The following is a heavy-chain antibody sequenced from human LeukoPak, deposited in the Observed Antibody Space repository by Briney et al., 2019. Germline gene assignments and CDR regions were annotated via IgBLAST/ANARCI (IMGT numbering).Heavy chain of an antibody. D-gene: IGHD2/OR15-2a*01. V-gene: IGHV4-39*01. Sequence: SETLSLTCTVSGGSISSSSIYWGWIRQPPGKGLEWIGRIYDSGSTYYTPYVKSRGTISVDKSKNQFSLKLSSVTAADRAVFYCAVLQYSAGLNFFDFWGQETLVTVSS. J-gene: IGHJ4*02. CDR1: GGSISSSSIY. CDR2: IYDSGST. CDR3: AVLQYSAGLNFFDF.